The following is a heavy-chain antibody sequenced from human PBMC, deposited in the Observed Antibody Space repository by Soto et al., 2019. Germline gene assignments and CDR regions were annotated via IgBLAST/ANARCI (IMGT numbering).Heavy chain of an antibody. CDR2: ISAYNGNT. Sequence: QVQLVQSGAEVKKPGASVKVSCKASGYTFTSYGISWVRQAPGQGLEWMGWISAYNGNTNYAQKLQGRDTMTTDTSTSTAYMELRSLRSDDTAVYYCARDPLLLWFGEYYYMDVWGKGTTVTVSS. D-gene: IGHD3-10*01. V-gene: IGHV1-18*01. J-gene: IGHJ6*03. CDR3: ARDPLLLWFGEYYYMDV. CDR1: GYTFTSYG.